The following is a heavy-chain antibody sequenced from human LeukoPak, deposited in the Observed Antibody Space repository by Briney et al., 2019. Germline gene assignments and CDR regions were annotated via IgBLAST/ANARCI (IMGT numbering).Heavy chain of an antibody. Sequence: SETLSLTCTVSGGSISGYYWSWIRQPPGKGLEWIGYIYYSGSTNYNPSLKSRVTISLHTSKNQFSLKLSSVTAADTAVYYCARDRNGGGAFDIWGQGTMVTVSS. D-gene: IGHD3-16*01. CDR1: GGSISGYY. CDR3: ARDRNGGGAFDI. J-gene: IGHJ3*02. CDR2: IYYSGST. V-gene: IGHV4-59*01.